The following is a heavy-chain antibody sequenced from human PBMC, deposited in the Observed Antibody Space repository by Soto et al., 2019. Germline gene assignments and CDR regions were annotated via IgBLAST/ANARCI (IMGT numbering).Heavy chain of an antibody. V-gene: IGHV3-23*01. D-gene: IGHD2-8*01. J-gene: IGHJ6*02. Sequence: LRLSCAASGFTVGSHAMSWVRQAPGKGLEWVSSISGSGDGTYYGDSVKGRFTISRDSSSSTLYLQMDNLRGEDTAVYFCTRSRRSILMVYGFGGMDVWGQGTTVTVSS. CDR3: TRSRRSILMVYGFGGMDV. CDR2: ISGSGDGT. CDR1: GFTVGSHA.